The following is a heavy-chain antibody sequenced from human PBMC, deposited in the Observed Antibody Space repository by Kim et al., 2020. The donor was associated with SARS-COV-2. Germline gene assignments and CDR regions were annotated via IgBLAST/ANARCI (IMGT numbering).Heavy chain of an antibody. CDR3: ARGYCSGGRCFHVVGGS. CDR2: INTNTGNP. D-gene: IGHD2-15*01. Sequence: ASVKVSCKASGYPFTSYAMNWVRQAPGQGLEWMGWINTNTGNPTYAQGFTGRFVFSLDTSVSTAYLLISDLKAEDTAVYYCARGYCSGGRCFHVVGGSWGQGTLVTVSS. CDR1: GYPFTSYA. J-gene: IGHJ5*02. V-gene: IGHV7-4-1*02.